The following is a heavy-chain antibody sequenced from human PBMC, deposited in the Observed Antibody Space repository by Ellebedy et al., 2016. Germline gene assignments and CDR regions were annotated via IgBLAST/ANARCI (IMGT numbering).Heavy chain of an antibody. D-gene: IGHD1-14*01. CDR3: GTLPTTSRFDY. J-gene: IGHJ4*02. Sequence: GESLKISXAASGFTFSSYWMSWVRQAPGKGLEWVANIKQDGSEKYYVDSVKGRFTISRDNAKNSLYLQMNSLRADDTAIYYCGTLPTTSRFDYWGQGTLVTVS. CDR1: GFTFSSYW. CDR2: IKQDGSEK. V-gene: IGHV3-7*03.